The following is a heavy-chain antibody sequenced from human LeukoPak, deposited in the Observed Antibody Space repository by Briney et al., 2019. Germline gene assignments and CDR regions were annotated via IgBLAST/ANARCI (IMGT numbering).Heavy chain of an antibody. J-gene: IGHJ4*02. D-gene: IGHD2-15*01. CDR1: GFTFSSYA. CDR3: ASSKWYDFDY. V-gene: IGHV3-30*04. CDR2: ISYDGSNK. Sequence: GGSLRLSCAASGFTFSSYAMHWVRQAPGKGLEWVAVISYDGSNKYYADSVKGRFTISRDNSKNTLYLQMNSLRAEDTAVYYCASSKWYDFDYWGQGTLVTVSS.